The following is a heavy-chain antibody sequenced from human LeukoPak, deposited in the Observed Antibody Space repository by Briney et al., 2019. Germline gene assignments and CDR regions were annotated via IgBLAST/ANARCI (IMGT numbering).Heavy chain of an antibody. CDR3: TRDLMDYDVSTGLHHYYMDV. D-gene: IGHD3-9*01. CDR2: IDWNSGRI. CDR1: GFTIHDHA. J-gene: IGHJ6*02. V-gene: IGHV3-9*01. Sequence: GGSLRLSCVGSGFTIHDHAMHWVRQAPGKGLEWVSGIDWNSGRIGYADSVKGRFTISRDNAKNTLFLQMNTLRVEDTAVYYCTRDLMDYDVSTGLHHYYMDVWGQGTTVTVSS.